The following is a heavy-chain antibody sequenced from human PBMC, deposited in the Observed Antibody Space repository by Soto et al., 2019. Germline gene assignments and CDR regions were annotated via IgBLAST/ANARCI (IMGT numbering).Heavy chain of an antibody. V-gene: IGHV3-15*01. CDR2: IKSKTDGGTT. D-gene: IGHD2-2*01. Sequence: GGSLRLSCAASGFTFSSYAMSWVRQAPGKGLEWVGRIKSKTDGGTTDYAAPVKGRFTISRDDSKNTLYLQMNSLKTEDTAVYYCTTDIVVVPAALSDYWGQGTLVTVSS. J-gene: IGHJ4*02. CDR1: GFTFSSYA. CDR3: TTDIVVVPAALSDY.